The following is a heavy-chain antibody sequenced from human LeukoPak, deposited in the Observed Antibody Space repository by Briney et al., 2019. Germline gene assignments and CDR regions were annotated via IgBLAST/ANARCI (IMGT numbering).Heavy chain of an antibody. CDR1: GYTFTSYG. V-gene: IGHV1-18*01. D-gene: IGHD3-22*01. J-gene: IGHJ4*02. CDR3: AREPPYYYDSSGSAPIDY. Sequence: ASVKVSCKASGYTFTSYGISWVRQAPGQGLEWMGWISAYNGNTNYAQKLQGRVTMTTDTSTSTAYMELRSLRSDDTAVYYCAREPPYYYDSSGSAPIDYWGQGTLVTVSS. CDR2: ISAYNGNT.